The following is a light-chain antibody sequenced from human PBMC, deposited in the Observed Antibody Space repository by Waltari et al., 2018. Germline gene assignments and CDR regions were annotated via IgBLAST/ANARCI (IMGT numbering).Light chain of an antibody. CDR2: DTS. J-gene: IGKJ5*01. Sequence: DIQMTQSPSSVSASIGDRVTISCRASQDIGRFLVWYQQTPGRSPKLLIFDTSSLQSGGPSRFSGSGSGTEFTLTIGSLQPEDFATYYCLQVSNFPITFGQGTRLEIQ. CDR3: LQVSNFPIT. CDR1: QDIGRF. V-gene: IGKV1D-12*01.